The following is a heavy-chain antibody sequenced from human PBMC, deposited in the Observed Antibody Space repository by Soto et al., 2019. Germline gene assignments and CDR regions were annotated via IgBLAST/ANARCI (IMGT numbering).Heavy chain of an antibody. CDR3: AKALGELSPESYDY. CDR1: GFTFNYYA. D-gene: IGHD3-16*02. V-gene: IGHV3-30*18. CDR2: ISYDGNDK. Sequence: QVQLVESGGGVVQPGTSLRLSCAASGFTFNYYAMHWVRQAPGKGLEWLAVISYDGNDKYYADSVKGRFTISRDNSKNTLSLQMYSLRPDEPAVYYCAKALGELSPESYDYWGQGTRISVSS. J-gene: IGHJ4*02.